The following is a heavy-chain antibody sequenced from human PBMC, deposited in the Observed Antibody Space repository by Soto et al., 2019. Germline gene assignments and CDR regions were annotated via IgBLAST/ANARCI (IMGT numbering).Heavy chain of an antibody. D-gene: IGHD3-16*02. CDR3: ASGFDYIWGTYRTKEESY. Sequence: QAQLVESGGGVVQPGRSLRLSCAASGFSFSSYAMYWVRQAPGKGLEWVATIWHDGTNKYYADSVKGRFTSARDNSKKAVLLQINSLRAEDTAVYYCASGFDYIWGTYRTKEESYWGQGTLVTVSS. CDR2: IWHDGTNK. V-gene: IGHV3-33*01. J-gene: IGHJ4*02. CDR1: GFSFSSYA.